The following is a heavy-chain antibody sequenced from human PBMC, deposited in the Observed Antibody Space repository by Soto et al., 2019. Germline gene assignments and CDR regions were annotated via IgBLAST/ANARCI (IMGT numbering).Heavy chain of an antibody. CDR2: IIPILGIA. D-gene: IGHD2-15*01. J-gene: IGHJ5*02. CDR3: ARDLGYCSGGSCYNWFDP. V-gene: IGHV1-69*04. Sequence: SVKVSCKASGGTFSSYTISWVRQAPGQGLEWMGRIIPILGIANYAQKFQGRVTITADKSTSTAYMELSSLRSEDTAVYYCARDLGYCSGGSCYNWFDPWGQGTLVTVSS. CDR1: GGTFSSYT.